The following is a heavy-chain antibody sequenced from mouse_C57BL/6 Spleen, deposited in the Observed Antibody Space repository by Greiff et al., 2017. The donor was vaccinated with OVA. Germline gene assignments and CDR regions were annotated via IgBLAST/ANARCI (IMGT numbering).Heavy chain of an antibody. V-gene: IGHV1-15*01. J-gene: IGHJ3*01. CDR2: IDPETGGT. CDR1: GYTFTDYE. CDR3: TRDSKAWFAY. Sequence: QVQLQQSGAELVRPGASVTLSCKASGYTFTDYEMHWVKQTPVHGLEWIGAIDPETGGTAYNQKFKGKAILTADKSSSTAYMELRSLTSEDSAVYYCTRDSKAWFAYWGQGTLVTVSA. D-gene: IGHD2-5*01.